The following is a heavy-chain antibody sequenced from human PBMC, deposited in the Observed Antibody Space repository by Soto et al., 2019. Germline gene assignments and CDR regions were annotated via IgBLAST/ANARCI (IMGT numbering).Heavy chain of an antibody. J-gene: IGHJ4*02. CDR3: ARSVGMPRWFGADY. CDR2: IYYSGST. CDR1: GGSISSYY. V-gene: IGHV4-59*01. Sequence: QVQLQESGPGLVKPSETLSLTCTVSGGSISSYYWSWIRQPPGKGLEWIGYIYYSGSTNYNPSLKSRVTISVDTSKNQVSLKLSSVTAADTAVYYCARSVGMPRWFGADYWGQGTLVTVSS. D-gene: IGHD3-10*01.